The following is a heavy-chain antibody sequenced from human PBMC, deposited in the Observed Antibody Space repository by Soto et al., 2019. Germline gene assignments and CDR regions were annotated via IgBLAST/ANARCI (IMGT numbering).Heavy chain of an antibody. CDR2: IFSNDEK. CDR1: GFSLSNARMG. Sequence: QVTLKESGPVLVKPTETLTLTCTVSGFSLSNARMGVSWIRQPPGKALEWLAHIFSNDEKSYSTSLKSRLTISKDTSKSQVVLTMTNMDPVDTATYYCARIKWELLYYFDSWGQGTLVTVSS. J-gene: IGHJ4*02. V-gene: IGHV2-26*01. CDR3: ARIKWELLYYFDS. D-gene: IGHD1-26*01.